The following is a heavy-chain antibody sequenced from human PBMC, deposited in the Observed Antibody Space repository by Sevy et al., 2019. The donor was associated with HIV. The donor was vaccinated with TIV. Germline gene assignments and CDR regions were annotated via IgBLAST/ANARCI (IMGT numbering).Heavy chain of an antibody. Sequence: GGSLRLSCAASGFTFSDYYMSWIRQAPGKGLEWVSYISSSGSTIYYADSVKGRFTISRDNAKNSLYLQMNSLRAEDTAVYYCASSPYYYDSSGYFDYWGQGTLVNVSS. J-gene: IGHJ4*02. CDR3: ASSPYYYDSSGYFDY. CDR1: GFTFSDYY. V-gene: IGHV3-11*01. D-gene: IGHD3-22*01. CDR2: ISSSGSTI.